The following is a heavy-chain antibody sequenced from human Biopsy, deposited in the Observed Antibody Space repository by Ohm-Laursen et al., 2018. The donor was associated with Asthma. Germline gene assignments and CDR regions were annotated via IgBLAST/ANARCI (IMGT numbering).Heavy chain of an antibody. CDR2: HDHEEGGT. V-gene: IGHV1-24*01. J-gene: IGHJ4*02. D-gene: IGHD4-17*01. CDR1: GYSLTDLS. CDR3: ASDFPKDYVRYNFQF. Sequence: ASVKVSCKISGYSLTDLSMHWVRQAPGQGLEWMGGHDHEEGGTVNARRFQGRVTMTEDTSTDTAYVELSSLSSDDTAVYYCASDFPKDYVRYNFQFWGQGTLVTVS.